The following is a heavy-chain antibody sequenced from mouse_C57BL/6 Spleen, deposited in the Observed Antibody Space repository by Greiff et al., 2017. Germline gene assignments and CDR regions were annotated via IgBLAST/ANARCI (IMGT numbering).Heavy chain of an antibody. CDR3: ARTRHGSSPAWFAY. J-gene: IGHJ3*01. V-gene: IGHV1-47*01. D-gene: IGHD1-1*01. CDR1: GYTFTTYP. Sequence: QVQLKESGAELVKPGASVKMSCKASGYTFTTYPIEWMKQNHGKSLEWIGNFHPYNDDTKYNEKFKGKDTLTVEKSSSTVYLELSRLTSDDSAVYYCARTRHGSSPAWFAYWGQGTLVTVSA. CDR2: FHPYNDDT.